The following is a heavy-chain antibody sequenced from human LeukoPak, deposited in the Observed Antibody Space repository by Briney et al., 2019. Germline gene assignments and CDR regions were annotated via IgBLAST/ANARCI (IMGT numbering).Heavy chain of an antibody. CDR2: ISSSSSAI. CDR3: AALAYYDSSGLPP. J-gene: IGHJ5*02. V-gene: IGHV3-48*02. D-gene: IGHD3-22*01. CDR1: GFTFSSYS. Sequence: GGSLRLSCAASGFTFSSYSMNWVRQAPGKGLEWVSYISSSSSAIYYADSVKGRFTISRDNAQNSLYLQMNSLRDEDTAVYYCAALAYYDSSGLPPWGQGTLVTVSS.